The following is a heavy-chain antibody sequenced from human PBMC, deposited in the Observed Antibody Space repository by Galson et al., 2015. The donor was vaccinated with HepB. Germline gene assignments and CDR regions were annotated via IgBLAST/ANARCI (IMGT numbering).Heavy chain of an antibody. CDR1: GGSISSSSYY. Sequence: ATQSLTCTVSGGSISSSSYYWGWIRQPPGEGLGWIGSIYYSGSTYYNPSLKSRVTISVDTSKHQFSLKLSTATAADTAVYYCARLPWGDWYFDLWGRGTLVTVSS. CDR2: IYYSGST. CDR3: ARLPWGDWYFDL. D-gene: IGHD3-16*01. J-gene: IGHJ2*01. V-gene: IGHV4-39*01.